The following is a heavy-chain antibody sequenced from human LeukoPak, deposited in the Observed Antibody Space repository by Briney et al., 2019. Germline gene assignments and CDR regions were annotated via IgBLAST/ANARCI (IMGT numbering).Heavy chain of an antibody. Sequence: GGSLRLSCAASGLSFSNYWMTWVRQAPGKGLEWVATIKQDGSETYYVDSVKGRFTISRDNSKNTLYLQMNSLRVEDTAVYYCAKGRAASGTNWFDPWGQGTLVTVSS. V-gene: IGHV3-7*03. CDR1: GLSFSNYW. J-gene: IGHJ5*02. D-gene: IGHD6-13*01. CDR3: AKGRAASGTNWFDP. CDR2: IKQDGSET.